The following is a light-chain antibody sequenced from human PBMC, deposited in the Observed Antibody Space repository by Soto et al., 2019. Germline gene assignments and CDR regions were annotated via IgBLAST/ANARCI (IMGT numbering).Light chain of an antibody. CDR1: SSNIGAGYD. J-gene: IGLJ2*01. Sequence: QAVVTQPPSVSGAPGQRVTISCTGSSSNIGAGYDVHWYQQLPGTAPKLLIYANTNRPSGVPDRFSGSKSGTSASLAITGLQAEDEADYYCAAWDDTLKGVIFGGGTKLTVL. CDR3: AAWDDTLKGVI. CDR2: ANT. V-gene: IGLV1-40*01.